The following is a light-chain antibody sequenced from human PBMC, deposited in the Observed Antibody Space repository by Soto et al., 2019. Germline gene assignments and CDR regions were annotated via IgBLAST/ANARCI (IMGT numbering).Light chain of an antibody. Sequence: QSVLTQPASVSGSPGQSITISCTGTSSDVGGYNYVSWYQQHPGKAPKHMIYEVSNRPSGVSNRFSGSKSGNTASLTISGLQAEDEADYYCSSYTSSSTLVFGTGTKLTVL. CDR3: SSYTSSSTLV. CDR2: EVS. V-gene: IGLV2-14*01. J-gene: IGLJ1*01. CDR1: SSDVGGYNY.